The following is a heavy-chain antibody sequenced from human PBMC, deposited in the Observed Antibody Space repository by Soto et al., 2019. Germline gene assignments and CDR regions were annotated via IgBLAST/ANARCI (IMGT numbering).Heavy chain of an antibody. Sequence: GGSLRLSCAASGFTFSSYAMSWVRQAPGKGLEWVAAISGSGSNTYYADSVKGRFTISRDNSKNTLYLQMNSLRAEDTAVYYSANWLGTTVAAFDYWGQGTLVTVSS. J-gene: IGHJ4*02. CDR1: GFTFSSYA. V-gene: IGHV3-23*01. D-gene: IGHD4-17*01. CDR3: ANWLGTTVAAFDY. CDR2: ISGSGSNT.